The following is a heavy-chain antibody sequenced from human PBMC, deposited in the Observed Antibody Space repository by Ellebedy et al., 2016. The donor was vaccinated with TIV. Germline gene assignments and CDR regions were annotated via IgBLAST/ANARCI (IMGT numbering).Heavy chain of an antibody. J-gene: IGHJ4*02. CDR2: INTDGSSI. D-gene: IGHD6-13*01. CDR3: VRGGLPAAGDY. CDR1: GFTLTNYW. Sequence: GGSLRLSCVASGFTLTNYWMHWVRQAPGKGLLWVSRINTDGSSINYADSVKGRFTISRDNAKNTQYLQMNSLRADDTAIYYCVRGGLPAAGDYWGQGTLVTVSS. V-gene: IGHV3-74*01.